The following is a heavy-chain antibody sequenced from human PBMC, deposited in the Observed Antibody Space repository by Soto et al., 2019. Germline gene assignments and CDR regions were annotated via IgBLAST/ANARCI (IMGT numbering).Heavy chain of an antibody. CDR1: GFTFSSYS. D-gene: IGHD2-15*01. J-gene: IGHJ6*02. V-gene: IGHV3-48*01. CDR3: ARDSEVVVAATPYYYYGMDV. Sequence: PGGSLRLSCAASGFTFSSYSMNWVRQAPGKGLEWVSYISSDSSAIYYADSVKGRFTISRDNAKNSLYLQMNSLRAEDTAVYYCARDSEVVVAATPYYYYGMDVWCQGTSVT. CDR2: ISSDSSAI.